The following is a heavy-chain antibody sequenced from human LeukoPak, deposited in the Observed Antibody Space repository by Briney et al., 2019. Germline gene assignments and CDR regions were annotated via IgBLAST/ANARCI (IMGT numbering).Heavy chain of an antibody. CDR3: ARAALGATHFAY. CDR1: GGSITSYF. V-gene: IGHV4-4*07. D-gene: IGHD1-26*01. J-gene: IGHJ4*02. CDR2: ISTIGIT. Sequence: SETLSLTCTVAGGSITSYFWSWIRQPAGKGPEWIGRISTIGITNYNPSLKSRVTMSIDTSKKQFSLKLSSLTAADTAVYFCARAALGATHFAYWRQGTLVTVSS.